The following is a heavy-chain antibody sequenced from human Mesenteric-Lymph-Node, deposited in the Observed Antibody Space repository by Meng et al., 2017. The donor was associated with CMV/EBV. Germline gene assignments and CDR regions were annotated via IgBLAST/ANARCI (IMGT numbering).Heavy chain of an antibody. J-gene: IGHJ6*02. CDR2: ITWNSGSI. CDR3: AKDIAFYSGMDV. V-gene: IGHV3-9*01. CDR1: GFTFDDYA. Sequence: SLKISCAASGFTFDDYAMHWVRQAPGKGLEWVSGITWNSGSIGYADSVKGRFTISRDNAKNSLYLQMNSLRAEDTALYYCAKDIAFYSGMDVWGQGTTVTVSS.